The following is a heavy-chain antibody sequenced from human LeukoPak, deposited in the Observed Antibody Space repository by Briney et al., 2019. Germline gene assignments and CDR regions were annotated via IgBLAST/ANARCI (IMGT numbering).Heavy chain of an antibody. CDR2: INHSGST. CDR1: GGSFSGYY. Sequence: PSETLSLTCAVYGGSFSGYYWSWIRQPPGKGLEWIGEINHSGSTNYNPSLKSRVTMSVDTSKNQFSLKLSSVTAADTAVYYCARVGGYYYDSSGPRWFDPWGQGTLVTVSS. CDR3: ARVGGYYYDSSGPRWFDP. V-gene: IGHV4-34*01. J-gene: IGHJ5*02. D-gene: IGHD3-22*01.